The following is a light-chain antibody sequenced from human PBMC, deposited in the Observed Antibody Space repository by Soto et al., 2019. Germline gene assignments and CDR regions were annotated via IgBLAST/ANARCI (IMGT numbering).Light chain of an antibody. CDR1: QSIRSW. Sequence: DIQMTQSPSTLSASVGDTVTITCRASQSIRSWLAWYQQIPGKAPKLLIYTASSLEGGVPSRLSGSGSGTEFTLTISGLQPDDFATYFCQQYNSFPLAFGGGTKVENK. CDR2: TAS. CDR3: QQYNSFPLA. J-gene: IGKJ4*01. V-gene: IGKV1-5*01.